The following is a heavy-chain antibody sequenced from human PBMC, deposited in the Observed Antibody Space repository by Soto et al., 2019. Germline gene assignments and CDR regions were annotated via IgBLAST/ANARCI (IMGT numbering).Heavy chain of an antibody. CDR3: ARRSRLLRGWFYYYGMDV. CDR2: INHSGST. D-gene: IGHD1-26*01. V-gene: IGHV4-34*01. CDR1: GGSFSGYY. J-gene: IGHJ6*02. Sequence: SETLSLTCAVYGGSFSGYYWSWIRQPPGKGLEWIGEINHSGSTNYNPSLKSRVTISVDTSKNQFSLKLSSVTAADTAVYFCARRSRLLRGWFYYYGMDVWGQGTTVTVSS.